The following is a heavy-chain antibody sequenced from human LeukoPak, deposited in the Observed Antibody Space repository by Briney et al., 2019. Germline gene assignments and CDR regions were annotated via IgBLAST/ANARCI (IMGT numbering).Heavy chain of an antibody. D-gene: IGHD3-3*01. CDR1: GGTFSSYA. CDR3: ARDARDPLRFLEWSPNWFDP. Sequence: ASVKVSCKASGGTFSSYAISWVRQAPGQGLEWMGRIIPILGIANYAQKLQGRVTMTTDTSTSTAYMELRSLRSDDTAVYYCARDARDPLRFLEWSPNWFDPWGQGTLVTVSS. J-gene: IGHJ5*02. V-gene: IGHV1-69*04. CDR2: IIPILGIA.